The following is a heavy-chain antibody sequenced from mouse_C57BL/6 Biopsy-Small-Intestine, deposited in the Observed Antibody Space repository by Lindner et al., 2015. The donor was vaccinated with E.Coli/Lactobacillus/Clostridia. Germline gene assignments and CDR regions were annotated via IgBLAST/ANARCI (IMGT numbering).Heavy chain of an antibody. J-gene: IGHJ2*01. D-gene: IGHD4-1*01. V-gene: IGHV5-17*01. CDR2: ISSGSSTI. CDR3: ARDWYYFDY. CDR1: GFTFSDYG. Sequence: VQLQESGGGLVKPGGSLKLSCAASGFTFSDYGMHWVRQAPEKGLEWVAFISSGSSTIYYADTVKGRFTISRDNAKNTLFLLMTSLRSEDTAMYYCARDWYYFDYWGHGTTLSVSS.